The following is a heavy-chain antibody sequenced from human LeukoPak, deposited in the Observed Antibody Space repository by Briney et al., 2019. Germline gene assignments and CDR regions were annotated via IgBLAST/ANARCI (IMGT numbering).Heavy chain of an antibody. Sequence: PSETLSLTCTVSGGSISGYYWSWIRQPPGKGLEWIGYIYYSGSTNYNPSLKSRLTISVDTSKNQFSLKLSSVTAADTAVYYCARVRGNYFPDYWGRGTLVTVSS. CDR1: GGSISGYY. D-gene: IGHD4-11*01. CDR3: ARVRGNYFPDY. V-gene: IGHV4-59*01. CDR2: IYYSGST. J-gene: IGHJ4*02.